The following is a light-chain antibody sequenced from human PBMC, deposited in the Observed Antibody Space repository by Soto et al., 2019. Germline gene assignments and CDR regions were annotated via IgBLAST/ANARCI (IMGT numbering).Light chain of an antibody. CDR3: QQYHKWRT. CDR1: QSVTSNS. Sequence: EIVLTQSPDTLSLSPGDRATLSCRASQSVTSNSLAWYQQKPGQAPRLLIYGASIRATGIPDRFSGSGSGTDFTLTISSLQSEDFAVYYCQQYHKWRTFGQGTKVDIK. CDR2: GAS. V-gene: IGKV3-20*01. J-gene: IGKJ1*01.